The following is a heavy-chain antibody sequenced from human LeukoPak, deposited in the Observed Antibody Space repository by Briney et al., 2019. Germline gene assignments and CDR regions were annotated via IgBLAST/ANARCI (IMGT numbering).Heavy chain of an antibody. V-gene: IGHV4-59*12. CDR2: IYYSGST. J-gene: IGHJ4*02. CDR1: GGSISSYY. Sequence: SETLSLTCTVSGGSISSYYWSWIRQPPGKGLEWIGYIYYSGSTNYNPSLKSRVTMSVDTSKNQFSLKLSSVTAADTAVYFCARTPIYYYDNSGYYNWGQGTLVTVSS. D-gene: IGHD3-22*01. CDR3: ARTPIYYYDNSGYYN.